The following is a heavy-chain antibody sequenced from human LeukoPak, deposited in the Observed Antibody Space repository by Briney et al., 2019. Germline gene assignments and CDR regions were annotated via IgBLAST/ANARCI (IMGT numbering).Heavy chain of an antibody. J-gene: IGHJ2*01. CDR3: ATESSSGPRSYWYFDL. V-gene: IGHV1-24*01. D-gene: IGHD6-19*01. CDR2: FDPEEGET. Sequence: ASVRVSCRVSGYTLTELSMHGVRQAPGKGREGRGGFDPEEGETIYAQKFQGRVTMPEAPSPDTAHMELSRLRSEDTAVYYCATESSSGPRSYWYFDLWGRGNLVTVSS. CDR1: GYTLTELS.